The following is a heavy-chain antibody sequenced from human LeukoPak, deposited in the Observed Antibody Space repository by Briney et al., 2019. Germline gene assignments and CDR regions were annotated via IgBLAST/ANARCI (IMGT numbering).Heavy chain of an antibody. CDR1: GGTFSSYA. Sequence: SVKVSCKASGGTFSSYAISWVRQAPGQGLEWMGGIIPIFGTANYAQKFQGRVTITTDESTSTAYMELSSLRSEDTAVYYCARGPVTYYYDSSVYPNDAFDIWGQGTMVTVSS. CDR3: ARGPVTYYYDSSVYPNDAFDI. CDR2: IIPIFGTA. J-gene: IGHJ3*02. V-gene: IGHV1-69*05. D-gene: IGHD3-22*01.